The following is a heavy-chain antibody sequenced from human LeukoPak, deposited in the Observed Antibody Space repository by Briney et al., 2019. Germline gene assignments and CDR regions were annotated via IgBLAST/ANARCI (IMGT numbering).Heavy chain of an antibody. CDR2: INHSGST. Sequence: PSETLSLTCAVYGGSFSGYYWSWIRQPPGKGLEWIGEINHSGSTNYNPSLKSRVTISVDTSKNQFSLKLSSVTAADTAVYYCARTKFGGIDYFDYWGQGTLVTASS. CDR3: ARTKFGGIDYFDY. CDR1: GGSFSGYY. D-gene: IGHD3-16*01. J-gene: IGHJ4*02. V-gene: IGHV4-34*01.